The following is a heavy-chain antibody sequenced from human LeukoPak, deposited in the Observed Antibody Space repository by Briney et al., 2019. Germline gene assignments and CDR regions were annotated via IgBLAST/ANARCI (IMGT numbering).Heavy chain of an antibody. V-gene: IGHV3-53*01. D-gene: IGHD1-26*01. CDR1: GFTVSNKY. CDR3: ARDGRSYYPYFYYYYMDV. CDR2: IYSDGRT. Sequence: GGSLRLSCAASGFTVSNKYMTWVRQAPGKGLEWVSLIYSDGRTYYADSVKGRFTISRDNAKNSLYLQMNSLRAEDTAVYYCARDGRSYYPYFYYYYMDVWGKGTTVTVSS. J-gene: IGHJ6*03.